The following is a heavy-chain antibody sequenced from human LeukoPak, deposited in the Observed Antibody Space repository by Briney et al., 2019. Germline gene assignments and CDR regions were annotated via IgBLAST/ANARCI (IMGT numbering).Heavy chain of an antibody. CDR2: IDHREST. J-gene: IGHJ6*02. V-gene: IGHV4-34*01. CDR3: ASRMYYYYGMDV. Sequence: SETLSLTCAVYGGSFSDYYWSWIRQPPGKGLEWIGEIDHRESTTYNPSLKSRVTISVDTSKNQFSLKLNSVTAADTAVYYCASRMYYYYGMDVWGQGTTVIVSS. CDR1: GGSFSDYY.